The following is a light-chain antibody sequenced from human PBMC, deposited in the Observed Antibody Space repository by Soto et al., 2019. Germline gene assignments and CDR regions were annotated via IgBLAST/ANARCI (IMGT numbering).Light chain of an antibody. CDR1: QGIGVR. V-gene: IGKV1-12*01. Sequence: IQMTQSASSLSASIGDRVTITCRASQGIGVRLAWFQQKPGKAPQYLIQSASILQSGVPSRFSGSGSGTEFILTINSLQPEDVAIYYCLQVNSFPRTFGQGTKVDI. J-gene: IGKJ1*01. CDR2: SAS. CDR3: LQVNSFPRT.